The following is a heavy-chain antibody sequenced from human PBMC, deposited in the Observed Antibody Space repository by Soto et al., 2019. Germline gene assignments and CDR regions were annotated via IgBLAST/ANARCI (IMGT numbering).Heavy chain of an antibody. J-gene: IGHJ4*02. D-gene: IGHD6-6*01. Sequence: TLSLTCTVSGGSISSSSYYWGWIRQPPGKGLEWIGSIYYSGSTYYNPSLKSRVTISVDTSKNQFSLKLSSVTAADTAVYYCARIESSSSTGTPDYWGQGTLVTVSS. CDR3: ARIESSSSTGTPDY. V-gene: IGHV4-39*01. CDR2: IYYSGST. CDR1: GGSISSSSYY.